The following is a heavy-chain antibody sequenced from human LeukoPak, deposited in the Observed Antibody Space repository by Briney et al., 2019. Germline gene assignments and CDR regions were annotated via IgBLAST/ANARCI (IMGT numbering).Heavy chain of an antibody. CDR1: GGTFSSYA. V-gene: IGHV1-69*04. J-gene: IGHJ4*02. CDR3: ARDDYGGGFDY. D-gene: IGHD4-23*01. Sequence: SVKVSCKASGGTFSSYAISWVRQAPGQGLEWMGRIIPILGIANYAQKFQGRVTITADKSTSTAYMELSSLRSEDTAVYYCARDDYGGGFDYWGQGTLVTVSS. CDR2: IIPILGIA.